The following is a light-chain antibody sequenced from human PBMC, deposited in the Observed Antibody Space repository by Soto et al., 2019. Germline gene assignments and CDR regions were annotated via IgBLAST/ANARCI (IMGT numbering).Light chain of an antibody. CDR2: LGS. Sequence: DMGRTQPPPSLPVTPGDPAPIPSRSSQSLLLSNDNNDLDWYLQKPGQSPQLLIHLGSSRASGVPDRFSGSGSGTDFTLKISRVEAEDVGVYYCMQALQSPPTFGGGTRVEIK. J-gene: IGKJ4*01. V-gene: IGKV2-28*01. CDR1: QSLLLSNDNND. CDR3: MQALQSPPT.